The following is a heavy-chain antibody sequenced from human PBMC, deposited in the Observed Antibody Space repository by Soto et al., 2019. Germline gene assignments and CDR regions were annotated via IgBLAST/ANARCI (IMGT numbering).Heavy chain of an antibody. CDR2: ISGYTGNT. J-gene: IGHJ5*02. CDR3: ARDERGSGSYFGRLNWFDP. Sequence: ASVKGSCQASGFTFSSFGISWVGQAPGQGIEWMGWISGYTGNTNYAQKVQGRVTLTTDTSTSTAYMELTSLTPDDTAVYYCARDERGSGSYFGRLNWFDPWGQGTLVTVSS. V-gene: IGHV1-18*01. CDR1: GFTFSSFG. D-gene: IGHD3-10*01.